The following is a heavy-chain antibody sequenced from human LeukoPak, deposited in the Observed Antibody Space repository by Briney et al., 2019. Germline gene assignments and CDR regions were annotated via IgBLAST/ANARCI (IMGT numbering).Heavy chain of an antibody. CDR2: INPNSGGT. CDR1: GYTFTDYY. J-gene: IGHJ6*03. Sequence: ASVKVSCKASGYTFTDYYMHWVRQAPGQGLEWMGWINPNSGGTNYAQKFQGRVTMTRDTSISTAYMGLSRLRSDDTAVYYCASDRLVVVPAAIRGYHMDVWGKGTTVTVSS. V-gene: IGHV1-2*02. CDR3: ASDRLVVVPAAIRGYHMDV. D-gene: IGHD2-2*02.